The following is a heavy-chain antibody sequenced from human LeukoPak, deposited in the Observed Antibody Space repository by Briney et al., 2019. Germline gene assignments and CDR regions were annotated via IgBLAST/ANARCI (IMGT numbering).Heavy chain of an antibody. Sequence: PGGSLRLSCAASGFTFSSYGMSWVRQAPGKGLEWVSSISGSAGSTYYADSVKGRFTISRDNSKNTLSLQMNSLRAEDTAVYYCARGVWFGDTWVPYYMDVWGKGTTVTVSS. CDR3: ARGVWFGDTWVPYYMDV. CDR2: ISGSAGST. J-gene: IGHJ6*03. CDR1: GFTFSSYG. V-gene: IGHV3-23*01. D-gene: IGHD3-10*01.